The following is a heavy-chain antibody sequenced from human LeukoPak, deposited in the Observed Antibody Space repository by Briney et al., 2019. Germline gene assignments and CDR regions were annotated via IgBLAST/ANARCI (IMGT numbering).Heavy chain of an antibody. CDR2: VYSSGGS. Sequence: SETLSLTCSVSGVSISSSNYYWVWIRPPPGKGLEWIGNVYSSGGSRYNPSLQSRVTFSVDTPNNQFSLKLISVTAADTAVYYCARRSRGGGEPYYYYYMDVWGKGTTVTVSS. J-gene: IGHJ6*03. D-gene: IGHD1-14*01. CDR3: ARRSRGGGEPYYYYYMDV. CDR1: GVSISSSNYY. V-gene: IGHV4-39*01.